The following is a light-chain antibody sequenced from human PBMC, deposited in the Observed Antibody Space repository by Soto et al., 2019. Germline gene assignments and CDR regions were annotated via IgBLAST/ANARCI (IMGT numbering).Light chain of an antibody. CDR1: QSVSSRS. Sequence: EIVLTQSPGTLSLSPGERATLSCRASQSVSSRSLAWYQQKPGQAPRLLIYGASSRATGIPGRFSGSGSGTDFTLTISRLEPEDCAVYYCQQYGSSSWTFGQGTKVEIK. J-gene: IGKJ1*01. CDR3: QQYGSSSWT. V-gene: IGKV3-20*01. CDR2: GAS.